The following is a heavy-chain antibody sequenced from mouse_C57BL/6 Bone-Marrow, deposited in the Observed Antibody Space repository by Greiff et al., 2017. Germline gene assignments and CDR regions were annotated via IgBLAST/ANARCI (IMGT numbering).Heavy chain of an antibody. J-gene: IGHJ4*01. CDR1: GFTFTDYY. CDR3: AREGPYYAMDY. Sequence: EVKVVESGGGLVQPGGSLSLSCAASGFTFTDYYMSWVRQPPGKALEWLGFIRNKANGYKTEYSASVKGRFTISRDNSQSILYLQMNALRAEDSATYDCAREGPYYAMDYWGQGTSGTVSS. V-gene: IGHV7-3*01. CDR2: IRNKANGYKT.